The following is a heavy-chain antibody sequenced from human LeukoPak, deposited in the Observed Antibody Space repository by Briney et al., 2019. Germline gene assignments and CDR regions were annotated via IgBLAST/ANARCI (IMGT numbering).Heavy chain of an antibody. V-gene: IGHV1-8*02. D-gene: IGHD1-26*01. CDR3: ARDESYYFDY. CDR1: GYTFTSYD. CDR2: MNPNSGNT. J-gene: IGHJ4*02. Sequence: ASVKVSCKASGYTFTSYDINWVRQATGQGLEWMGWMNPNSGNTSYAQKFQGRVTMTRDMSTSTVYMELSSLRSEDTAVYYCARDESYYFDYWGQGTLVTVSS.